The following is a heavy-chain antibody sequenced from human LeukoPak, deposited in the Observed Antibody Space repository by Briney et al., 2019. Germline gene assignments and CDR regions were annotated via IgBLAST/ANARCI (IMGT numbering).Heavy chain of an antibody. CDR2: ISWNSGSI. V-gene: IGHV3-9*03. CDR3: AKDADPYGSGSYDY. J-gene: IGHJ4*02. Sequence: SLRLSCAASGFTFDDYAMHWVRQAPGKGLEWVSGISWNSGSIGYADSVKGRFTISRDNAKNSLYLQMNSLRAEGMALYYCAKDADPYGSGSYDYWGQGTLVTVSS. D-gene: IGHD1-26*01. CDR1: GFTFDDYA.